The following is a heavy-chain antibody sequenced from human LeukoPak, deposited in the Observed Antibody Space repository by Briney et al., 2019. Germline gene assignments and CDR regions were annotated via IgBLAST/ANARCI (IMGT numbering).Heavy chain of an antibody. CDR3: ARGNIPSSSWYAYYYYYYMDV. V-gene: IGHV1-18*01. Sequence: ASVKVSCKASGYTFTSYGISWVRQAPGQGLEWMGWISAYNGNTNYAQKLQGRVTMTTDTSTSTAYVELRSLRSDDTAVYYCARGNIPSSSWYAYYYYYYMDVWGKGTTVTISS. D-gene: IGHD6-13*01. CDR2: ISAYNGNT. J-gene: IGHJ6*03. CDR1: GYTFTSYG.